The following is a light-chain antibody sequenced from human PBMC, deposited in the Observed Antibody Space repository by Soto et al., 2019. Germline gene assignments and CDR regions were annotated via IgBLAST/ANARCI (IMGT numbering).Light chain of an antibody. CDR1: SSNIGSDS. V-gene: IGLV1-44*01. CDR2: NNN. CDR3: AAWDDSLNGVV. Sequence: QSVLTQAPLASGTPGQRVTISCSGSSSNIGSDSVNWYQQLPGTAPKLLIYNNNQRPSGVPDRFSGSKSGTSASLAISGLQSEDEADYYCAAWDDSLNGVVFGGGTQLTVL. J-gene: IGLJ2*01.